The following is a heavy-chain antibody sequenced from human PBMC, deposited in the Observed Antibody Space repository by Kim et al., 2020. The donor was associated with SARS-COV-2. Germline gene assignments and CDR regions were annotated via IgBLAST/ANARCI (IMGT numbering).Heavy chain of an antibody. D-gene: IGHD3-22*01. J-gene: IGHJ6*02. CDR2: IKQDGSEK. CDR1: GFTFSSYW. Sequence: GGSLRLSCAASGFTFSSYWMSWVRQAPGKGLEWVANIKQDGSEKYYVDSVKGRFTISRDNAKNSLYLQMNSLRAEDTAVYYCAVLGSSGYYYAGYYYYGMDVWGQGTTVTVSS. V-gene: IGHV3-7*03. CDR3: AVLGSSGYYYAGYYYYGMDV.